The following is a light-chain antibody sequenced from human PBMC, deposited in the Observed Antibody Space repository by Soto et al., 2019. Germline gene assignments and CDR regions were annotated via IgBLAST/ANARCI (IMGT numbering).Light chain of an antibody. CDR3: QQYNNWPPYT. CDR2: DAS. J-gene: IGKJ2*01. V-gene: IGKV3-15*01. Sequence: EIVMTQSPATLSVSPGERATLSCRASQSVSSNLVWYQQKPGQAPRLLIYDASTRATGIPARFSGSGSGTDFTLTISSLQSEDFAVYYCQQYNNWPPYTFGQGTKLDIK. CDR1: QSVSSN.